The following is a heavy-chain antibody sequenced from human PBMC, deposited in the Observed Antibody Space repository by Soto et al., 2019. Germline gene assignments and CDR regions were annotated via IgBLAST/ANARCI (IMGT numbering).Heavy chain of an antibody. CDR3: AKSKEPYCTSTSCYFDY. D-gene: IGHD2-2*01. J-gene: IGHJ4*02. CDR1: GFTFSIYA. CDR2: ISGSSSST. V-gene: IGHV3-23*01. Sequence: LRLSCAASGFTFSIYAMSWVRQAPGKGLEWVSAISGSSSSTYQADSVKGRFTLSRDNSKNTLFLQMNSLRAEDTAVYYCAKSKEPYCTSTSCYFDYWGQGTLVTVSS.